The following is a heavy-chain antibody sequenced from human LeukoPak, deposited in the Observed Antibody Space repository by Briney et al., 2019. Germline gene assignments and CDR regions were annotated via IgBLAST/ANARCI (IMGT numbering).Heavy chain of an antibody. J-gene: IGHJ3*02. CDR1: GYTFTSYG. Sequence: ASVKVSCKASGYTFTSYGISWVGQAPGQGVGWMGWMSAYKGNTNYAQKLQGRVTMTTDTSTSTAYMELRSLRSDDTAVYYCARDTEGYCSSTSCYRDDAFDIWGQGTMVTVSS. CDR3: ARDTEGYCSSTSCYRDDAFDI. CDR2: MSAYKGNT. D-gene: IGHD2-2*02. V-gene: IGHV1-18*01.